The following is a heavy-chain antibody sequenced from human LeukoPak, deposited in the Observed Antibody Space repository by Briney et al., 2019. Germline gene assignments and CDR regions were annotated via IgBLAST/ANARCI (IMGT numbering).Heavy chain of an antibody. CDR2: ISWNSGSI. V-gene: IGHV3-9*03. CDR1: GFTFDDYA. Sequence: GGSLRLSCAASGFTFDDYAMHWVRQAPGKGLEWVSGISWNSGSIGYADSVKGRFTISRDNAKNSLYLQMNSLRAEDMALYYCAKGVSSSWSVKWFDPWGQGTLSPSPQ. J-gene: IGHJ5*02. D-gene: IGHD6-13*01. CDR3: AKGVSSSWSVKWFDP.